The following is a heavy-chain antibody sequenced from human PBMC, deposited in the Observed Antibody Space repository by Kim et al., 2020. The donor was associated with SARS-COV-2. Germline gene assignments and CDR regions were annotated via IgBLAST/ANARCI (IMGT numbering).Heavy chain of an antibody. D-gene: IGHD3-10*01. Sequence: SVKVSCKASGGTFSSYAISWVRQAPGQGLEWMGGIIPIFGTANYAQKFQGRVTITADESTSTAYMELSSLRSEDTAVYYCSRTSRGLWFGEFNLNYYYYGMDGWGQGDTVTGSS. V-gene: IGHV1-69*13. CDR1: GGTFSSYA. CDR2: IIPIFGTA. CDR3: SRTSRGLWFGEFNLNYYYYGMDG. J-gene: IGHJ6*02.